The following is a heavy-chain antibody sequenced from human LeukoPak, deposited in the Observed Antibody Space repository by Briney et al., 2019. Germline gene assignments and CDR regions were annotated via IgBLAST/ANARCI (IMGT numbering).Heavy chain of an antibody. CDR1: GGSISSSSYY. CDR3: ARAPSRNLKYSSGWHRFRAFDI. Sequence: PSETLSLTCTVSGGSISSSSYYWGWIRQPPGKGLEWIGSIYYSGSTYYNPSLKSRVTISVDTSKNQFSLKLSSVTAADTAVYYCARAPSRNLKYSSGWHRFRAFDIWGQGTMVTVSS. J-gene: IGHJ3*02. D-gene: IGHD6-19*01. V-gene: IGHV4-39*01. CDR2: IYYSGST.